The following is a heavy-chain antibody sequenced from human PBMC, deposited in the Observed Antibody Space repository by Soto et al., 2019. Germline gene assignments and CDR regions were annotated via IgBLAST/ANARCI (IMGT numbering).Heavy chain of an antibody. D-gene: IGHD3-10*01. V-gene: IGHV1-69*01. CDR2: IITFLASA. CDR3: ARDPLVRGVTFAFDI. Sequence: QVQLVQSGAEVKKPGSSVKVSCKASGGTFSNYAINWVRQAPGQGLEWMGGIITFLASANYAQKFQGRVKITADESTSTAYMELSSLRSEDTALYYCARDPLVRGVTFAFDIWGQGTLVTVSS. J-gene: IGHJ3*02. CDR1: GGTFSNYA.